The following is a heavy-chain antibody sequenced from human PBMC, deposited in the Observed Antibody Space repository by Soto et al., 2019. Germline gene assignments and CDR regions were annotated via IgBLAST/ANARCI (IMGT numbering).Heavy chain of an antibody. V-gene: IGHV1-69*12. CDR2: RIPIFGTA. D-gene: IGHD2-15*01. CDR3: ARHSCCSTPHYYYGMDV. Sequence: QVQLVQSGAEVKKPGSSVNVSCKASGGTFSSYAISWVRQAPGQGLEWMGGRIPIFGTANYAQKFQGRVTITADESTSTAYMELSSLRSEDTAVYYCARHSCCSTPHYYYGMDVWGQGTTVTVSS. CDR1: GGTFSSYA. J-gene: IGHJ6*02.